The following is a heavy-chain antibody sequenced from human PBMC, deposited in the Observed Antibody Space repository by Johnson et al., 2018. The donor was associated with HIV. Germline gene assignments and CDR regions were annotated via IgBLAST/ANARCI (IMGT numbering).Heavy chain of an antibody. Sequence: VQLVESGGGVVRPGGSLRLSCAASGFTFDDHGMSWVRQVPGKGLEWVSGITWNGGSTGYADSVKGRFTISRDNAKNSLYLQMNSLRAEDTALYYCARVVGYKYGSAGDNDAFDIWGQGTMVTVSS. CDR1: GFTFDDHG. J-gene: IGHJ3*02. CDR3: ARVVGYKYGSAGDNDAFDI. V-gene: IGHV3-20*04. D-gene: IGHD5-18*01. CDR2: ITWNGGST.